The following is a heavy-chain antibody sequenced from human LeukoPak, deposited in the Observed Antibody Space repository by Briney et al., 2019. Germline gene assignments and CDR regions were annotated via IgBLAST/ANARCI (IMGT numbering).Heavy chain of an antibody. Sequence: ASVKVSCTASGYTFTSYYIHWVRQAPGQGLEWMGIINPSGGNTNYAQKFQGRVTMTRDTSTSTVYMELSSLRSEDTAVYYCARAGYYDATPFDYWGQGTLVTVSS. CDR2: INPSGGNT. CDR3: ARAGYYDATPFDY. V-gene: IGHV1-46*01. J-gene: IGHJ4*02. CDR1: GYTFTSYY. D-gene: IGHD3-16*01.